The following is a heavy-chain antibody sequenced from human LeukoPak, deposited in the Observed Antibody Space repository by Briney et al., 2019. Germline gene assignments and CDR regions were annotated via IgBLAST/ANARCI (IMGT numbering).Heavy chain of an antibody. CDR3: ARASRSGLNWFDP. CDR2: ISSGGSTI. CDR1: GFTFSDYY. J-gene: IGHJ5*02. Sequence: AGSLRLSCAASGFTFSDYYMSWIRQAPGKGLEWVSYISSGGSTIYYADSVKGRFTISRDNAKNSLYLQMNSLRAEDTAVYYCARASRSGLNWFDPWGQGTLLTVSS. D-gene: IGHD2-8*02. V-gene: IGHV3-11*04.